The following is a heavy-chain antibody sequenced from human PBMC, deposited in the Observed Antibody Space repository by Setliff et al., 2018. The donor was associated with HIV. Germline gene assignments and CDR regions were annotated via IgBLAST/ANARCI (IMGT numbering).Heavy chain of an antibody. V-gene: IGHV4-4*02. CDR2: IYHTGST. CDR1: GGSISSSNW. Sequence: NPSETLSLTCAVSGGSISSSNWWSWVRQPPGKGLEWIGEIYHTGSTYYNPSLKSRVTISVDTSKNQFSLKLSSVTAADTAVYYCARDNSYYYGSGSHYWYGMDVWGQGTTVTVS. J-gene: IGHJ6*01. D-gene: IGHD3-10*01. CDR3: ARDNSYYYGSGSHYWYGMDV.